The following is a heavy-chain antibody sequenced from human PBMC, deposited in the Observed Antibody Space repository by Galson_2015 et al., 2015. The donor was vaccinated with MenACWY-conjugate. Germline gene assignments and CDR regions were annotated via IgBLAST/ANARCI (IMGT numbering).Heavy chain of an antibody. D-gene: IGHD6-13*01. V-gene: IGHV4-34*01. CDR2: INHSGST. Sequence: ETLSLTCAVYGGSFSGYYWSWIRQPPGKGLEWIGEINHSGSTNYNPSLKSRVTISVDTSKNQFSLKLSSVTAADTAVYYCARAPMYSSSWYFLDYWGQGTLVTVSS. CDR3: ARAPMYSSSWYFLDY. J-gene: IGHJ4*02. CDR1: GGSFSGYY.